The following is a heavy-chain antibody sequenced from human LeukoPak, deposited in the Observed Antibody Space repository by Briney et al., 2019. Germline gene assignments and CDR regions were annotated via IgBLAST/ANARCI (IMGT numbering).Heavy chain of an antibody. D-gene: IGHD4-23*01. CDR2: IWYDVSNK. V-gene: IGHV3-33*01. CDR1: GFTFSSYG. CDR3: ERDGGYGSKSGDAFDI. Sequence: GRSLRLSCAASGFTFSSYGMHWVRQAPGKGLEWVAVIWYDVSNKYYADSVKGRFTISRDNSKNTLYLQMNSLRAEDTAVYYCERDGGYGSKSGDAFDIWGQGTMVTVSS. J-gene: IGHJ3*02.